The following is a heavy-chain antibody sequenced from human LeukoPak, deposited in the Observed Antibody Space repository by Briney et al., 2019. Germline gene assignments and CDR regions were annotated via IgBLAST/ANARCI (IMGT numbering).Heavy chain of an antibody. D-gene: IGHD2/OR15-2a*01. CDR3: ARDPGLLPDY. Sequence: GASVKVSCKASGYTFSSYVMHWVRQAPGQRLEWMGWINAGNGNTKYSQNFQGRVTITRDTSTSTAYMGLSSLRSEDTAVYYCARDPGLLPDYWGQGTLVTVSS. J-gene: IGHJ4*02. CDR2: INAGNGNT. CDR1: GYTFSSYV. V-gene: IGHV1-3*01.